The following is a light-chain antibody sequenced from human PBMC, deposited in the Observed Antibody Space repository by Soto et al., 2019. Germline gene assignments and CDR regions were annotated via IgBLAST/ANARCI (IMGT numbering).Light chain of an antibody. CDR2: GAS. Sequence: ILMTHSPGTFSISPGEIATLSVRASQSVSSNLAWYQQKPGQAPRLLIYGASTRATGIPARFSGSGSGTEFTLTISSLQPEDFATYYCQQFKSYPLTFGGGTKVDIK. J-gene: IGKJ4*01. CDR3: QQFKSYPLT. V-gene: IGKV3-15*01. CDR1: QSVSSN.